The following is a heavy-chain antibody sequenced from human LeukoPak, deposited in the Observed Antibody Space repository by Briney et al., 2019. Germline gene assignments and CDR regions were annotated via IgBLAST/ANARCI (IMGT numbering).Heavy chain of an antibody. CDR3: ARGGIAARFAY. CDR1: GFPFSSYE. J-gene: IGHJ4*02. V-gene: IGHV3-48*03. CDR2: IRSGSSSI. Sequence: GGSLRLSCAASGFPFSSYEMNWVRQAPGKGLEWVSSIRSGSSSIFYADSVRGRFTISRDNAKNSLYLQMNSLRVEDTAVYYCARGGIAARFAYWGQGTLVTVSS. D-gene: IGHD6-6*01.